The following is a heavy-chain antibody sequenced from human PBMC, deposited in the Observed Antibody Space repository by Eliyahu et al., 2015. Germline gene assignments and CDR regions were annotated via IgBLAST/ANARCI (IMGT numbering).Heavy chain of an antibody. V-gene: IGHV3-9*01. Sequence: EVQLVESGGGXVQPGGSLRLSCXASGFTXDXXAVHWVRQAPGKGLEWVSGISWNGVHTGYGDSVKGRFTISRDNARNSVYLQMNSLRPEDTALYYCARGDSHGSGAYCDYWGQGTLVTVSS. J-gene: IGHJ4*02. CDR1: GFTXDXXA. CDR3: ARGDSHGSGAYCDY. D-gene: IGHD3-10*01. CDR2: ISWNGVHT.